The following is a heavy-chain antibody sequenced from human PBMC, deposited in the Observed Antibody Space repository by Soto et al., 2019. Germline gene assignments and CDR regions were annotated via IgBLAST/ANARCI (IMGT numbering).Heavy chain of an antibody. CDR3: ARCKYGDPFDY. CDR1: GFTFSSYA. Sequence: QVQLVESGGGVVQPGRSLRLSCAASGFTFSSYAMHWVRQAPGKGLEWVAVISYDGSNKYYADSVKGRFTISRDNSKNTVYLQMNSLRAEDTDVYYCARCKYGDPFDYWGQGTLVTVSS. J-gene: IGHJ4*02. V-gene: IGHV3-30-3*01. D-gene: IGHD4-17*01. CDR2: ISYDGSNK.